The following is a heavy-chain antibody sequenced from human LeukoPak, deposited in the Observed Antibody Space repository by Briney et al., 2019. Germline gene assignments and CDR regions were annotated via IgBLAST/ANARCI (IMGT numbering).Heavy chain of an antibody. CDR2: IYPGDSDT. V-gene: IGHV5-51*01. CDR1: GYSFTSYW. CDR3: ARQGRGYGDPTSMDV. D-gene: IGHD4-17*01. Sequence: GESLKISCKASGYSFTSYWIGWVRQVPGKGLEWMGIIYPGDSDTRNSPSFQGQVTISADKSISTAYLQWSSLKASDTAMYYCARQGRGYGDPTSMDVWGQGTTVTVSS. J-gene: IGHJ6*02.